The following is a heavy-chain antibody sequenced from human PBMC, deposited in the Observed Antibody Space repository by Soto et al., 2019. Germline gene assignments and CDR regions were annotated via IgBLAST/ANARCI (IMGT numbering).Heavy chain of an antibody. J-gene: IGHJ5*02. Sequence: GASVKVSCKASGGTFNSYTISWVRQAPGQGLEWMGRIIPILSVAKYAQKFQGRVTITADKSTRTVYMELSSLRSEDTAVYYCAVGYCSGGNCYSELYNWFDPWGQGTLVTVS. CDR1: GGTFNSYT. D-gene: IGHD2-15*01. CDR2: IIPILSVA. CDR3: AVGYCSGGNCYSELYNWFDP. V-gene: IGHV1-69*02.